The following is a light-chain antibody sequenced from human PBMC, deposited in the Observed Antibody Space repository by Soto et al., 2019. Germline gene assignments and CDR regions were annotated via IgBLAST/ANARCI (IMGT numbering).Light chain of an antibody. CDR2: EVN. Sequence: QSALTQPASVSGSPGQSITISCTGTSSDFGNYNLVSWYQQHPGKVPKLILFEVNKRPSGVSGRFSGSKSGNTASLTISGLQAEDEADYYCFSYRSTGILLFGGGTKVTVL. CDR1: SSDFGNYNL. V-gene: IGLV2-14*02. J-gene: IGLJ2*01. CDR3: FSYRSTGILL.